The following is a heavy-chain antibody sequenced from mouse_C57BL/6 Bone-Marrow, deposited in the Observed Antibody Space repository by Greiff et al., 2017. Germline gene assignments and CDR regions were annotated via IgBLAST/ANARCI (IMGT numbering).Heavy chain of an antibody. CDR2: ISSGGSYT. Sequence: EVQGVESGGDSVKPGGSLTLSCAASGFTFSSYGMSWVRQTPDKRLEWVATISSGGSYTYYPDSVKGRFTISRDNAKNTLYLQMSSLKSEDTAMYYCARHPRTGFAYWGQGTLVTVSA. J-gene: IGHJ3*01. D-gene: IGHD2-10*02. V-gene: IGHV5-6*01. CDR1: GFTFSSYG. CDR3: ARHPRTGFAY.